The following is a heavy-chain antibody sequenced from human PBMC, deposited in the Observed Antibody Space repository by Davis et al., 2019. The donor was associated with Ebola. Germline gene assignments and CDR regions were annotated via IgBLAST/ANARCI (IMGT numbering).Heavy chain of an antibody. V-gene: IGHV3-74*03. CDR1: RFTFSSYW. Sequence: GESLKISCAASRFTFSSYWMHWVRQAPGKGLVWVSCINRDGSTTTYADSVKGRFTISRDNAKNTLYLQMNNVRVEDTAVYYCATLPGYYWGQGTLDTVSS. CDR3: ATLPGYY. D-gene: IGHD1-26*01. J-gene: IGHJ4*02. CDR2: INRDGSTT.